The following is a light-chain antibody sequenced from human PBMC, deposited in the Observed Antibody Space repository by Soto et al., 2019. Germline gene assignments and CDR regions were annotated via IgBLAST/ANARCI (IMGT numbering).Light chain of an antibody. J-gene: IGKJ1*01. Sequence: EIVLTQSPGTLSLSPGERATLSCRADQSVNNNYLTWYQQRPGQAPRRLIYRASTRATGIPDRFSGSGSGTDFTVTISRLEPEDFAVYYCQQYGNSWTFGQGTRVEIK. CDR3: QQYGNSWT. CDR1: QSVNNNY. CDR2: RAS. V-gene: IGKV3-20*01.